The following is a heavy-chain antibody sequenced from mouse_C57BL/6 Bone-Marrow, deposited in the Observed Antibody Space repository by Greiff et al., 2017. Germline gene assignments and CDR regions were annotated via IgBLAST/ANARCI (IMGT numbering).Heavy chain of an antibody. CDR1: GYSFTSYW. J-gene: IGHJ3*01. Sequence: VTLVESGPELVKPGASVKLSCKASGYSFTSYWMHWVKQRPGQGLEWIGFINPSSGYTKYNQKFKGKATLTADQSSSTAYMQLISLTYEDSAVYYCAGRPWFAYWGQGTLVTVSA. CDR2: INPSSGYT. CDR3: AGRPWFAY. V-gene: IGHV1-7*01.